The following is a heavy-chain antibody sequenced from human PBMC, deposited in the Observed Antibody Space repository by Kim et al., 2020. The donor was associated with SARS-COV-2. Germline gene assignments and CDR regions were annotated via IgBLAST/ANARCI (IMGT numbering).Heavy chain of an antibody. CDR1: GFTFSSYG. Sequence: GASLRLSCAASGFTFSSYGMHWVRQAPGKGLEWVAVIWYDGSNKYYVDSVKGRFTISRDNSKNTLYLQMNSLRAEDTAVYYCAKDGAGDVPMGIDYWGQGTLVTVSS. D-gene: IGHD3-10*01. CDR2: IWYDGSNK. CDR3: AKDGAGDVPMGIDY. V-gene: IGHV3-33*06. J-gene: IGHJ4*02.